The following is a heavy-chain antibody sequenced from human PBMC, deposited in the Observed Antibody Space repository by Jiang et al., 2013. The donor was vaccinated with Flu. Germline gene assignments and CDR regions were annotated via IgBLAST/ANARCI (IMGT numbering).Heavy chain of an antibody. V-gene: IGHV1-3*01. CDR2: INAGNGKT. CDR3: AGTGKWSEFDY. Sequence: SGAEVKKSGASVKVSCKASGYTFTTYAIHWVRQAPGQRLEWMGWINAGNGKTKYSQEFQGRVAFTRDTSASTAFMELSSLRSEDTAVYYCAGTGKWSEFDYWGQGTLVTVSS. D-gene: IGHD2-15*01. J-gene: IGHJ4*02. CDR1: GYTFTTYA.